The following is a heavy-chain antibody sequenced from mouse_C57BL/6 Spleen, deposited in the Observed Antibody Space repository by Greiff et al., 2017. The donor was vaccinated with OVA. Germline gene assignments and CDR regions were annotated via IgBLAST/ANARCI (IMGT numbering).Heavy chain of an antibody. CDR2: IDPSDSYT. V-gene: IGHV1-69*01. J-gene: IGHJ2*01. Sequence: VQLQQPGAELVLPGASVKLSCTASGYTFTSYWMHWVKQRPGQGLEWIGEIDPSDSYTNYTQQFKGKSTLTVDTSSSPVYMQLSSLTYEDSAVYYGARWGTGVAPDYWGQGTTLTVSS. CDR1: GYTFTSYW. CDR3: ARWGTGVAPDY. D-gene: IGHD1-1*01.